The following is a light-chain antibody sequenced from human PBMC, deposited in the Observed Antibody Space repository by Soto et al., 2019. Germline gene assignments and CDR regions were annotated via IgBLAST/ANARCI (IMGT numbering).Light chain of an antibody. CDR3: HQYDNSPLT. CDR2: GAS. J-gene: IGKJ4*01. V-gene: IGKV3-20*01. Sequence: SATPGQRVTLSCRASQSVSSRYLGWYQQRPGQAPRLLIYGASSRATGIPDRFSGSGSGTDFTLTISRLEPEDFAVYYCHQYDNSPLTFGGGTKV. CDR1: QSVSSRY.